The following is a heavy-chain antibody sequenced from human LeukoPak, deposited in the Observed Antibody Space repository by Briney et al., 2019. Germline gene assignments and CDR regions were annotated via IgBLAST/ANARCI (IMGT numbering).Heavy chain of an antibody. CDR1: GFTVSSNY. Sequence: GGSLRLSCAASGFTVSSNYMTWVRQAPGKGLEWVSVVYTGGSTYSADSVKGRFTISRDNSRNTLYLQMNSLRAEDTAMYYCARGLAAAGLYFDYWGQGTLVTVSS. J-gene: IGHJ4*02. V-gene: IGHV3-53*01. D-gene: IGHD6-13*01. CDR3: ARGLAAAGLYFDY. CDR2: VYTGGST.